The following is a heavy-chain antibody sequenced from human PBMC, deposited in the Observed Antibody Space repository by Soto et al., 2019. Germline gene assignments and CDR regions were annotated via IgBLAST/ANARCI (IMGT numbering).Heavy chain of an antibody. V-gene: IGHV3-53*01. Sequence: DVQLEESGGGLIQPGGSLRLSCAASGFSFSGKNYLTWVRQAPGKGLEWVSALYSSDGTYYADSVKGRFTVSRDNSKNPFYLQLHSLRPEDTALYCCTTWLLREHAFDIWGLGTMVTVSS. J-gene: IGHJ3*02. CDR2: LYSSDGT. CDR3: TTWLLREHAFDI. CDR1: GFSFSGKNY. D-gene: IGHD2-15*01.